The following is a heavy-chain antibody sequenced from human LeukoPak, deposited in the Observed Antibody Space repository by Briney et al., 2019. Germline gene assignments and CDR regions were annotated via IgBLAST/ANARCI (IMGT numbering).Heavy chain of an antibody. CDR3: AELGITMIGGV. CDR1: GFTFSSYS. V-gene: IGHV3-48*04. D-gene: IGHD3-10*02. Sequence: PGGSLRLSCAASGFTFSSYSINWARQAPGKGLEWVSYISSGYPTIYYADSVKGRFTISRDNAKNSLYLQMNSLRAEDTAVYYCAELGITMIGGVWGKGTTVTISS. CDR2: ISSGYPTI. J-gene: IGHJ6*04.